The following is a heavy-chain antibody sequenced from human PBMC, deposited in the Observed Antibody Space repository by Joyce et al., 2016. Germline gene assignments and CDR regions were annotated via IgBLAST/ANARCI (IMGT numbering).Heavy chain of an antibody. CDR1: DLNFKKAW. CDR3: ATDAGEYGDYYRA. Sequence: ELQLVESGGGLVKPGGSLRLSCAVFDLNFKKAWVNWVRQAPGKGLEWVGRVKSDGTIDYVGPVKGRFTISRDVSINRVFLQMNSLKAEDTAVYYCATDAGEYGDYYRAWGQGTLVTVSS. D-gene: IGHD4-17*01. J-gene: IGHJ4*02. V-gene: IGHV3-15*07. CDR2: VKSDGTI.